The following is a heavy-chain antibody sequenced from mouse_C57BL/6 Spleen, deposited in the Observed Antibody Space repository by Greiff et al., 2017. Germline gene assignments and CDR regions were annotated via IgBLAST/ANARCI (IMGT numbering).Heavy chain of an antibody. D-gene: IGHD1-1*01. Sequence: QVQLQQSGAELAKPGASVKLSCKASGYTFTSYWMHWVRQRPGQGLEWIGYINPSSGYYKYNQKLKGKATLTADKSSSTAYMQLSSLTYEDSAVYYCARDYGSSYDWYFDVWGTGTPVTVSS. CDR1: GYTFTSYW. J-gene: IGHJ1*03. CDR3: ARDYGSSYDWYFDV. V-gene: IGHV1-7*01. CDR2: INPSSGYY.